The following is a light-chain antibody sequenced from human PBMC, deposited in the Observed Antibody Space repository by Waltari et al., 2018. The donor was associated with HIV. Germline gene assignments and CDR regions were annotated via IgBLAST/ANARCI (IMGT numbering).Light chain of an antibody. CDR2: DVT. CDR1: GSDVGYFNF. V-gene: IGLV2-11*01. Sequence: QSALTHPRSVSGSPGQSVTISCTRTGSDVGYFNFVSWYQHPPAKPPNLLIYDVTKRRSGVLDRYSASQSGETAALTISGILAEDEDNYHGCTYAAKYVLFGGGTNLTVL. CDR3: CTYAAKYVL. J-gene: IGLJ2*01.